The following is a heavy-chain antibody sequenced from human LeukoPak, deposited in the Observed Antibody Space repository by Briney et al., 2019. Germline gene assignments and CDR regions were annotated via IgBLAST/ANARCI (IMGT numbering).Heavy chain of an antibody. V-gene: IGHV5-51*01. CDR2: IYPGDSEI. Sequence: GESLKISCQGSGYNFGSHWIGWVRQTPGKGLEWIGIIYPGDSEIRLTPSFQGQVTLSVDNSINTAYLQWSSLKASDAAMFYCARTVKQTFFFEHWGQGTPVSVSS. J-gene: IGHJ4*02. CDR3: ARTVKQTFFFEH. D-gene: IGHD3-10*01. CDR1: GYNFGSHW.